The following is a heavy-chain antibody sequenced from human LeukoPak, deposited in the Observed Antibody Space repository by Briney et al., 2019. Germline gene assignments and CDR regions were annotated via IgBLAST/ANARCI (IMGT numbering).Heavy chain of an antibody. CDR3: AKEVLGP. D-gene: IGHD7-27*01. Sequence: SETLSLTCTVSGGSISSGSYYWSWIRQPAGKGLEWIGRIYTSGSTNYNPSLKSRVTISVDTSKNQFSLKLSSVTAADTAVYYCAKEVLGPWGQGTLVTVSS. V-gene: IGHV4-61*02. CDR2: IYTSGST. J-gene: IGHJ5*02. CDR1: GGSISSGSYY.